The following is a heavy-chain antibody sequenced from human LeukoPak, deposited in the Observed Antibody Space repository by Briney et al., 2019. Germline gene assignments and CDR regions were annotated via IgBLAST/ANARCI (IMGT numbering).Heavy chain of an antibody. CDR2: INHSGGT. Sequence: PSETLSLTCAVYGGSFSTYYWSWIRQPPGKGLEWIGEINHSGGTSYNPSLKSRVTISVDTSKIQFSLNVRSVTAADTAVYYCATGGGSVAATAFDYWGQGALVTVSS. J-gene: IGHJ4*02. CDR1: GGSFSTYY. V-gene: IGHV4-34*01. CDR3: ATGGGSVAATAFDY. D-gene: IGHD6-19*01.